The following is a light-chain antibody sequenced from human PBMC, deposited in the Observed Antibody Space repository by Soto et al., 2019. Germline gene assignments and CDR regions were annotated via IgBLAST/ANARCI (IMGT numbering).Light chain of an antibody. CDR1: ESISNSY. J-gene: IGKJ1*01. CDR2: GTS. Sequence: DIVLTQSPGTLSLSPGERATLSCRASESISNSYLAWYQQKPGQAPSLLIYGTSTRAGGVPARFSGGGSGTEFTLTISSLQSEDLAVYYCQQYNNWPPWTVGQGTKVDIK. V-gene: IGKV3-15*01. CDR3: QQYNNWPPWT.